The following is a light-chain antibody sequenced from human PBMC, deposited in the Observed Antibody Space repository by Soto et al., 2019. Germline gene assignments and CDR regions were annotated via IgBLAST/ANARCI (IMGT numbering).Light chain of an antibody. CDR2: AAS. V-gene: IGKV1-39*01. Sequence: DIQMPQSPSSLSASVGDRVTITCRASHAISDYLNWYQVRPGKAPKLLIYAASTLQSGVPSRFSGSESGTDFTLTISSLQPGDCATYYCQQTYSTPITFGPGARLEIK. CDR3: QQTYSTPIT. CDR1: HAISDY. J-gene: IGKJ5*01.